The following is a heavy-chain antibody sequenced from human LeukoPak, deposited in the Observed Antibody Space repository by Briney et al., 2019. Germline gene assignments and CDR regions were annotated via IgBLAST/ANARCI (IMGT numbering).Heavy chain of an antibody. CDR1: GGTFSSYA. V-gene: IGHV1-69*05. D-gene: IGHD3-22*01. Sequence: EASVKVSCKASGGTFSSYAISWVRQAPGQGLEWMGRIIPIFGTANYAQKFQGRVTITTDESTSTAYMELSGLRSEDTAVYYCARDSSGYTFGSFDYWGQGTLVTVSS. CDR2: IIPIFGTA. CDR3: ARDSSGYTFGSFDY. J-gene: IGHJ4*02.